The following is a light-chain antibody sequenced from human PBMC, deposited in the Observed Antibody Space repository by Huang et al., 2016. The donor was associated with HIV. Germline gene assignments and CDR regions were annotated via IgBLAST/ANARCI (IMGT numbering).Light chain of an antibody. V-gene: IGKV3-15*01. CDR3: QQYNNWPPA. CDR2: GAS. J-gene: IGKJ1*01. Sequence: EIVMTQSPATLSVPPGERATLSCRASESVSGTLAWYQQKPGQAPRLLISGASTRATGIPARFSGSGSGTEFTLTISSLQSEDFAVYYCQQYNNWPPAFGQGTKVEIK. CDR1: ESVSGT.